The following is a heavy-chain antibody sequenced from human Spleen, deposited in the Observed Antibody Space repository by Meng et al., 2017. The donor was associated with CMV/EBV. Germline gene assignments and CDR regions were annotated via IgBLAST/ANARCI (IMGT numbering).Heavy chain of an antibody. CDR3: AKDSYYDFWSGRGGMDV. D-gene: IGHD3-3*01. J-gene: IGHJ6*02. CDR1: GFTFSSYV. CDR2: ISGSGGST. Sequence: GGSLRLSCAASGFTFSSYVMSWVRQAPGKGLEWVSAISGSGGSTYYADSVKGRFTISRDNSKNTLYLQMNSLRAEDTAVYYCAKDSYYDFWSGRGGMDVWGQGTTVTVSS. V-gene: IGHV3-23*01.